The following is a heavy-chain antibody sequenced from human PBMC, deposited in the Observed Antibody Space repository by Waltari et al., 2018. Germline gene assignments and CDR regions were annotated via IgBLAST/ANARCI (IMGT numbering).Heavy chain of an antibody. CDR2: MNPISGNT. Sequence: QVQLVQSGAEVKKPGASVKVSCKASGYTFTSYDINWVRQATGQGLEWMGWMNPISGNTGYAQKFQGRVTRTRNTSISTAYMELSSLRSEDTAVYYCARAMCYDFWSGYLPDYWGQGTLVTVSS. CDR3: ARAMCYDFWSGYLPDY. J-gene: IGHJ4*02. V-gene: IGHV1-8*01. CDR1: GYTFTSYD. D-gene: IGHD3-3*01.